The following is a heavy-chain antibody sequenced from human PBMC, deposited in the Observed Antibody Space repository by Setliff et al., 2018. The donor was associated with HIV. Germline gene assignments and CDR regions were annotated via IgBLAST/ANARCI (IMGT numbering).Heavy chain of an antibody. CDR2: INPSGGST. CDR1: GYTFTSYY. CDR3: ARGPSLTTVTTRGDYMDV. J-gene: IGHJ6*03. V-gene: IGHV1-46*01. Sequence: ASVKVSCKASGYTFTSYYMHWVRQAPGQGLEWMGIINPSGGSTSYAQKFQGRVTMTRDTSTSTVYMELSSLRSEDTAVYYCARGPSLTTVTTRGDYMDVWGKGTTVTVSS. D-gene: IGHD4-17*01.